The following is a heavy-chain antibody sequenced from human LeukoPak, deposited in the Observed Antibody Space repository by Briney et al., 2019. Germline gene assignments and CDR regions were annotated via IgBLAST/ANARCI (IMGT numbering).Heavy chain of an antibody. J-gene: IGHJ4*02. V-gene: IGHV3-74*01. CDR1: GNYW. CDR3: VRDFRSADY. Sequence: PGGSLRLSCAASGNYWMHWVRQVPGKGLVWVSHINSDGSWTSYADSVKGRFTISKDNAKNTVYLQMNSLREEDTAVYYCVRDFRSADYWGQGTLVTVSS. CDR2: INSDGSWT.